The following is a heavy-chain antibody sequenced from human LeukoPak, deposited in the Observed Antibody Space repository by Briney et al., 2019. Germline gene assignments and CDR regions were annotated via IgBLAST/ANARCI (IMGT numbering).Heavy chain of an antibody. CDR1: GFTFSSYA. Sequence: GGSLRLSCAASGFTFSSYAMSWVRQAPGKGLEWVSGISGSGDSTYYADSVKGRFTISRDNSKNTLYLQMNSLRAEDTAVSYCAKAFVVVIARHAFDFWGQGKMVTVSS. CDR3: AKAFVVVIARHAFDF. CDR2: ISGSGDST. D-gene: IGHD2-21*01. J-gene: IGHJ3*01. V-gene: IGHV3-23*01.